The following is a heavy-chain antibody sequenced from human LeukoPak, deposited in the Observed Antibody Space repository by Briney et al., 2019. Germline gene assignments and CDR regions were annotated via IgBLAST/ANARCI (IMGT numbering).Heavy chain of an antibody. V-gene: IGHV4-39*07. CDR3: ARCHGDYVSWFDP. Sequence: SETLSLTCTVSGGSISSSSYYWGWIRQPPGKGLEWIGSIYYSGSTYYNPSLKSRVTISVDTSKNQFSLKLSSVTAADTAVYYCARCHGDYVSWFDPWGQGTLVTVSS. CDR2: IYYSGST. CDR1: GGSISSSSYY. J-gene: IGHJ5*02. D-gene: IGHD4-17*01.